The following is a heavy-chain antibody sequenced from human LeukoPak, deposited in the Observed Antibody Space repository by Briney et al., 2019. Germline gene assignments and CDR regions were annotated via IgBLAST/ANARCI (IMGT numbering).Heavy chain of an antibody. V-gene: IGHV3-74*01. J-gene: IGHJ4*02. Sequence: PGGSLRLFCAASGFTLKRYWMLWVRQPPGKGLEWVSRINEDGSDTTYADSVKGRFTISRDNGKNTVFLKMNSLRVEDTAVYYCASVEVGGDYSKLDYWGQGILVTVSS. CDR2: INEDGSDT. CDR3: ASVEVGGDYSKLDY. D-gene: IGHD2-21*02. CDR1: GFTLKRYW.